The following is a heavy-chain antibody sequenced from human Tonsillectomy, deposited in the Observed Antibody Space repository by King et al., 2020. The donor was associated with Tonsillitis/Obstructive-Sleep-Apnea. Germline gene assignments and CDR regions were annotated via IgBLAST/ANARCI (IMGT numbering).Heavy chain of an antibody. V-gene: IGHV3-23*04. CDR3: ARDYGDGDYVVEYNWFDP. Sequence: DVQLVESGGGLVQPGGSLRLSCAASGFTFSSYAMSWVRQAPGKGLEWVSAISGSGGSTYYADSVKGRFTISRDNSKDTLYLQMNSLRAEDTAVYYCARDYGDGDYVVEYNWFDPWGQGTLVTVSS. CDR2: ISGSGGST. J-gene: IGHJ5*02. CDR1: GFTFSSYA. D-gene: IGHD4-17*01.